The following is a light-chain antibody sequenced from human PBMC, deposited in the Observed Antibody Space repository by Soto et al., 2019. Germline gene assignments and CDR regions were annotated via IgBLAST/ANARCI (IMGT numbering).Light chain of an antibody. Sequence: QSALTQPPSASGTPGQRVTISCSGSSSNIGTNAVNWYQHLSGTAPKLLIYSNNQRPSGVPDRFSGSKSGTSASLAISGLQSEDEGDYYCAAWDDSLNGRYVFGNGTKVTVL. CDR1: SSNIGTNA. CDR3: AAWDDSLNGRYV. J-gene: IGLJ1*01. CDR2: SNN. V-gene: IGLV1-44*01.